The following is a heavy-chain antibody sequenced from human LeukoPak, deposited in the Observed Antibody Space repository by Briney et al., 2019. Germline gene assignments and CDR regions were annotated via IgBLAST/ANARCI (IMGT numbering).Heavy chain of an antibody. V-gene: IGHV4-4*09. D-gene: IGHD6-6*01. CDR2: IYTSGST. J-gene: IGHJ3*02. CDR1: GGSISSYY. CDR3: ARHGGIAARPEAAFDI. Sequence: SETLSLTCTVSGGSISSYYWSWIRQPPGKGLEWIGYIYTSGSTNYNPSLKSRVTISVDTSKNQFSLKLSSVTAADTAVYYCARHGGIAARPEAAFDIWGQGTMDTVSS.